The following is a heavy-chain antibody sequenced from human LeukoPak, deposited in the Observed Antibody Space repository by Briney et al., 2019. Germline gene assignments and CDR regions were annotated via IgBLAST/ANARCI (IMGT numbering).Heavy chain of an antibody. V-gene: IGHV3-23*01. J-gene: IGHJ4*02. D-gene: IGHD5-12*01. Sequence: GGSLRLSCAASGVTFSSYAMSWVRQAPGKGLEWVSAISGSGGSTYYADSVKGRFTISRDNSKNTLYLQMNSLRAEDTAVYYCAKDFGGHSGYGLGYYFDYWGQGTLVTVSS. CDR1: GVTFSSYA. CDR2: ISGSGGST. CDR3: AKDFGGHSGYGLGYYFDY.